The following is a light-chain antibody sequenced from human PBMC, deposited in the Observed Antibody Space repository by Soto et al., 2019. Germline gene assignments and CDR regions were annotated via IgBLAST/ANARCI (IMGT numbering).Light chain of an antibody. J-gene: IGLJ3*02. Sequence: QPVLTQSPSASASLGASVKLTCTLDSGHRNYAIAWHQQQPGKGPRYLMKVNSDGSHNQGDGIPGRFSGSSSGAVRYLIISSLQSEDEADYYCQTWGTGIPFGGGTKVTVL. CDR1: SGHRNYA. CDR3: QTWGTGIP. V-gene: IGLV4-69*02. CDR2: VNSDGSH.